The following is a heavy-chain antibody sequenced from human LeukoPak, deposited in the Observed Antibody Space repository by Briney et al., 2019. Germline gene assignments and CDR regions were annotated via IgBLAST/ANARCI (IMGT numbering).Heavy chain of an antibody. Sequence: PSETLSLTCTVSGDSVSSYYWSWIRQPPGKGLEWIGEINHSGITNYNPSLKSRVTISADTSKNQFSLKLSSVTAADTSVYYGASDTVAGTGWGQGTLVTVSS. CDR2: INHSGIT. CDR3: ASDTVAGTG. J-gene: IGHJ4*02. D-gene: IGHD6-19*01. V-gene: IGHV4-34*01. CDR1: GDSVSSYY.